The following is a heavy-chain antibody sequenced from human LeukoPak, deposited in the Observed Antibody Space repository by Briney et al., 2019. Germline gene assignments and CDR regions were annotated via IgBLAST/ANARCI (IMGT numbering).Heavy chain of an antibody. J-gene: IGHJ4*02. D-gene: IGHD3-10*01. CDR3: ASVDYYGSGNYYNDVDY. CDR1: GFTFSSYS. Sequence: GGSLRLSCAASGFTFSSYSMNWVRQAPGKGLEWVSSISSSSSYIYYADSVKGRFTISRDNAKNSLYLQMNSLRAEDAALYYCASVDYYGSGNYYNDVDYWGQGTLVTVSS. CDR2: ISSSSSYI. V-gene: IGHV3-21*01.